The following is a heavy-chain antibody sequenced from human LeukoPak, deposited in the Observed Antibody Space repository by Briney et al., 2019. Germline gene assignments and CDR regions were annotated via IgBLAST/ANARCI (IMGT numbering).Heavy chain of an antibody. J-gene: IGHJ6*03. D-gene: IGHD3-22*01. CDR1: GGSISSYY. CDR2: IYYSGST. V-gene: IGHV4-59*01. CDR3: ARTAEGYDSGGYYYYYYMDV. Sequence: SETLSLTCTVSGGSISSYYWSWTRQPPGKGLEWIGYIYYSGSTNYNPSLKSRVTISVDTSKNQFSLKLSSVTAADTAVYYCARTAEGYDSGGYYYYYYMDVWGKGTTVTISS.